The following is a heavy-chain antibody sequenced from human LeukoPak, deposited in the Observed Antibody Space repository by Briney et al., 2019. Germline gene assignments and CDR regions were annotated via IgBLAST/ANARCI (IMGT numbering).Heavy chain of an antibody. D-gene: IGHD1-26*01. J-gene: IGHJ5*02. Sequence: PSETLSLTCTVSGGSISTYYWSWVRQPPGKGLEWIGYIYYTGSTSYNPSLKSRVTISLDASKNQSSLELNSVTPADTAVYYCARGGNYWPQWWFDPWGRGTLVSVSS. CDR2: IYYTGST. V-gene: IGHV4-59*01. CDR1: GGSISTYY. CDR3: ARGGNYWPQWWFDP.